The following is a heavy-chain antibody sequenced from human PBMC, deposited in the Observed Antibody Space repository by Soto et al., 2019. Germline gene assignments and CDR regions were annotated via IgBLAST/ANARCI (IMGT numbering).Heavy chain of an antibody. J-gene: IGHJ4*02. Sequence: SETLSLTCAFYGGSFSGYYWSWIRQPPGKGLEWIGEINHSGSTNYNPSLKSRVTISVDTSKNQFSLNLMSVTAADTAVYYCARVVQFYDSSGYSFYYFDYWGQGALVTVSS. CDR3: ARVVQFYDSSGYSFYYFDY. CDR2: INHSGST. CDR1: GGSFSGYY. D-gene: IGHD3-22*01. V-gene: IGHV4-34*01.